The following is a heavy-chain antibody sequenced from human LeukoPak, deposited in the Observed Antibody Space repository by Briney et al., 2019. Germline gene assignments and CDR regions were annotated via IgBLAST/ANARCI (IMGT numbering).Heavy chain of an antibody. CDR3: ARVPGWGEAFDI. CDR1: GGSISSGSYY. J-gene: IGHJ3*02. V-gene: IGHV4-61*02. CDR2: IYTSGST. D-gene: IGHD3-10*01. Sequence: SETLSLTCTVSGGSISSGSYYWSWIRQPAGKGLEWIGRIYTSGSTNYNPSLKSRVTISVDTSKNQFSLKLSSVTAADTAVYYCARVPGWGEAFDIWGQGTMVTVSS.